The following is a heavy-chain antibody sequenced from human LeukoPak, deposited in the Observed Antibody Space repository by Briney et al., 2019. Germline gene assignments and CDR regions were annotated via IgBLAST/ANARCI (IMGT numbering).Heavy chain of an antibody. V-gene: IGHV3-15*01. D-gene: IGHD3-10*01. CDR3: TTDVGPGSYKYYYYYMDV. Sequence: PGGSLRLSCAASGFTFSNAWMSWVRQAPGKGPEWVGRIKSKTDGGTTDYAAPVKGRFTISRDDSKNTLYLQMNSLKTEDTAVYYCTTDVGPGSYKYYYYYMDVWGKGTTVTVSS. J-gene: IGHJ6*03. CDR2: IKSKTDGGTT. CDR1: GFTFSNAW.